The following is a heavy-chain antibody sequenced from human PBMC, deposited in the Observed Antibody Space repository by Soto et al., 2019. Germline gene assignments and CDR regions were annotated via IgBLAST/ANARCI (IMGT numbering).Heavy chain of an antibody. Sequence: QVQLVQSGAEVKKPGASVKVSCKASGYTFTSYGISWVRQAPGQGLEWMGWISAYNGNTNYAQKLQGRVTMTTDTSTSTAYMELRSLRSDVAAVYYCAREGYAVTAFGSLYCMDFCGQVTTVTVSS. J-gene: IGHJ6*02. CDR1: GYTFTSYG. CDR3: AREGYAVTAFGSLYCMDF. V-gene: IGHV1-18*04. CDR2: ISAYNGNT. D-gene: IGHD2-21*02.